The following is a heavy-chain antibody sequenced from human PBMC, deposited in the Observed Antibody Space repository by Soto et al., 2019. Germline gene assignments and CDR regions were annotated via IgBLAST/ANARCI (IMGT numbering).Heavy chain of an antibody. J-gene: IGHJ4*02. CDR3: ARIERGYTYGYGPGGFDY. Sequence: SGPTLVNPTQTLTLTCTFSGFSLSTSGMCVSWIRQPPGKALEWLALIDWDDDKYYSTSLKTRLTISKDTSKNQVVLTMTTMEPVDTATYYCARIERGYTYGYGPGGFDYWGEGTLVTVSS. D-gene: IGHD5-18*01. CDR1: GFSLSTSGMC. V-gene: IGHV2-70*01. CDR2: IDWDDDK.